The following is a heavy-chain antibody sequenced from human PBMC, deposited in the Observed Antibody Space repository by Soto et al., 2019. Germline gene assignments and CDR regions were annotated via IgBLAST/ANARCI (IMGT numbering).Heavy chain of an antibody. CDR2: ITSNGGST. CDR1: GFTFSNYA. V-gene: IGHV3-64*01. CDR3: ARADIVVVPAALLDY. J-gene: IGHJ4*02. Sequence: GGSLRLSCAASGFTFSNYAMHWVRQAPGKGLEYVSAITSNGGSTYYANSVKGRFTISRDNSKNTLWLQMDSLRGEDMAVYYCARADIVVVPAALLDYWGQGTLVTVSS. D-gene: IGHD2-2*02.